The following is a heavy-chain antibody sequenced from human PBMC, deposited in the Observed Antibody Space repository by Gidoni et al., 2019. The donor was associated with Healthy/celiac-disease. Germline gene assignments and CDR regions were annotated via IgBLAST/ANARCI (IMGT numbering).Heavy chain of an antibody. J-gene: IGHJ4*02. CDR1: GYTFTSYG. Sequence: QVQLVQSGAEVKKPGASVKVSCKACGYTFTSYGISWVRQAPGQGLEWMGWISAYNGNTNYAQKLQGRVTMTTDTSTSTAYMELRSLRSDDTAVYYCARDRYYYDSSGYYSQATSDYWGQGTLVTVSS. D-gene: IGHD3-22*01. CDR3: ARDRYYYDSSGYYSQATSDY. V-gene: IGHV1-18*01. CDR2: ISAYNGNT.